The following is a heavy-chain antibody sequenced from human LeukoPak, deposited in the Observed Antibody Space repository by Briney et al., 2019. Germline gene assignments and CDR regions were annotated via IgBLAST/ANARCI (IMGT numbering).Heavy chain of an antibody. CDR3: AKGRVRGAAGYYGMDV. CDR2: INSGGTQ. V-gene: IGHV3-69-1*01. CDR1: AFTFSNYE. J-gene: IGHJ6*02. D-gene: IGHD3-10*01. Sequence: GGSLRLSCAASAFTFSNYEMNWVRHAPVKGLEWVSSINSGGTQFYADSVKGRFTISRDNAKNSLYLQMNSLRAEDTGVYYCAKGRVRGAAGYYGMDVWGQGTTVTVSS.